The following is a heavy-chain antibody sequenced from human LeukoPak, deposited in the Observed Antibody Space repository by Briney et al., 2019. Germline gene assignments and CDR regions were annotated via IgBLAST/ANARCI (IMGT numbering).Heavy chain of an antibody. Sequence: GGSLRLSCAASGFTFSSYSMNWVRQAPGKGLEWVSSISSSSSYIYYADSVKGRFTISRDNAKNSLYLQMNSLRAEDTAVYYCASGQMTYYYDSSGYYYNYWGQGTLATVSS. CDR2: ISSSSSYI. D-gene: IGHD3-22*01. V-gene: IGHV3-21*04. J-gene: IGHJ4*02. CDR1: GFTFSSYS. CDR3: ASGQMTYYYDSSGYYYNY.